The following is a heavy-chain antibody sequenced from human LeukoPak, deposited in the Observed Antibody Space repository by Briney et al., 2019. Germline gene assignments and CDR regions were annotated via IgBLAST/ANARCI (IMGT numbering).Heavy chain of an antibody. Sequence: SETLSLTCAVYGGSITGYYWSWIRQTPGRGLEWGGEIHYTGATSYNPSLKSRATISTDTSKNQFSLRLSSVTAADTAVYYCARGNILTGYCFDFWGQGALVTVSS. CDR1: GGSITGYY. J-gene: IGHJ4*02. CDR3: ARGNILTGYCFDF. D-gene: IGHD3-9*01. V-gene: IGHV4-34*01. CDR2: IHYTGAT.